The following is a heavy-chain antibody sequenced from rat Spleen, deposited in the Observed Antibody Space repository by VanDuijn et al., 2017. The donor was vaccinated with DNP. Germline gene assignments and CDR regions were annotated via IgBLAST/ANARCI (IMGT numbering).Heavy chain of an antibody. Sequence: EVQLVESGGDLVQPGRSLKLSCVASGFTFSYYWMAWVRQVPGKGLEWIASITGGSRITSYPDSVKGRFTISRDDAKNTLSLQMNSLRSEDTATYYCARVGDLHDGGDGDVLDVWGQGTLVTVSS. CDR3: ARVGDLHDGGDGDVLDV. CDR1: GFTFSYYW. CDR2: ITGGSRIT. D-gene: IGHD1-12*02. J-gene: IGHJ3*01. V-gene: IGHV5-31*01.